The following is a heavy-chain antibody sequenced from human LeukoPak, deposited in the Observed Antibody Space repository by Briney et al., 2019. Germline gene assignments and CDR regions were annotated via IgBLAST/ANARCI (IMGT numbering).Heavy chain of an antibody. Sequence: GGSLRLSCAASGFTFSSYGMSWVRQAPGKGLEWVSYISSSGSTIYYADSVKGRFTISRDNAKYSLYLQMNSLRAEDTAVYYCAELGITMIGGVWGKGTTVTISS. J-gene: IGHJ6*04. D-gene: IGHD3-10*02. V-gene: IGHV3-48*04. CDR3: AELGITMIGGV. CDR1: GFTFSSYG. CDR2: ISSSGSTI.